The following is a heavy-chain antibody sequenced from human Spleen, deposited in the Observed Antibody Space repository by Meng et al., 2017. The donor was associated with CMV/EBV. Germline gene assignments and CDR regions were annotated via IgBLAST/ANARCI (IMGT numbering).Heavy chain of an antibody. D-gene: IGHD4-23*01. V-gene: IGHV3-73*01. Sequence: GGSLRLSCGDLGFTFSGSAMHWVRQASGKGREWVGRIRSKANDYATAYAASVKGRLTISRDDSKSTAYLQMNSLKTEDTAVYYCTREASNSPGGYYRMDVWGQGTTVTVSS. CDR3: TREASNSPGGYYRMDV. CDR2: IRSKANDYAT. J-gene: IGHJ6*02. CDR1: GFTFSGSA.